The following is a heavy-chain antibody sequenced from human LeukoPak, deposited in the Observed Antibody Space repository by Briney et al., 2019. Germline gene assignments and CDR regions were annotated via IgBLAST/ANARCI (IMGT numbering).Heavy chain of an antibody. Sequence: ASVKVSCKASGYSFVLYGISWVRQAPGEGPEWMGWISGSTGDTNYAQKFQGRVTMTADKSSSTAYMELRSLRLDDMAVYYCARDENYGIFFNVDYWGQGTLVTVSS. CDR1: GYSFVLYG. J-gene: IGHJ4*02. CDR2: ISGSTGDT. V-gene: IGHV1-18*03. CDR3: ARDENYGIFFNVDY. D-gene: IGHD4-17*01.